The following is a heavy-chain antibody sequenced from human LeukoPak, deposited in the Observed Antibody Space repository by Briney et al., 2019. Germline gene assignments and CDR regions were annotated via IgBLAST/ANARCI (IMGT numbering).Heavy chain of an antibody. CDR3: ARDYDILTGWDFDY. CDR1: GFTFSSYW. J-gene: IGHJ4*02. V-gene: IGHV3-74*01. D-gene: IGHD3-9*01. CDR2: INSDGSST. Sequence: PGGSLRLSCAASGFTFSSYWMHWVRQVPGKGLVWVSRINSDGSSTSYADSVKGRFTISRDSAKNTLYLQMNSLRAEDTAVYYCARDYDILTGWDFDYWGQGTLVTVSS.